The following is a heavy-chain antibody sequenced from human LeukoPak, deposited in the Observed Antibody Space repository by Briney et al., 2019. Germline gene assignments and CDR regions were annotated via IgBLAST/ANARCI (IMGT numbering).Heavy chain of an antibody. Sequence: GGSLRLSCAASGFTFSSYWMSWVRQAPGKGLEWVSYISSSGSTRYYADSVKGRFTISRDSAKNSLYLQMNSLRAEDTAVYYCAREGDWWKPFDFWGQGTLVTVSS. CDR1: GFTFSSYW. CDR3: AREGDWWKPFDF. V-gene: IGHV3-48*04. D-gene: IGHD2-8*02. J-gene: IGHJ4*02. CDR2: ISSSGSTR.